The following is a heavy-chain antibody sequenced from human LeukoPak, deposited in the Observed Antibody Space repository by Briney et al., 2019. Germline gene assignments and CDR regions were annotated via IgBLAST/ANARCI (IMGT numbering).Heavy chain of an antibody. CDR2: VRDSGSDT. V-gene: IGHV3-23*01. CDR1: GFTFSTYA. D-gene: IGHD6-19*01. Sequence: GGSLRLSCAASGFTFSTYAMSWVRQAPGKGLEWVSAVRDSGSDTYYADSVKGRFTISRDNSKNTVYLQMNSLRAGETAVYYCAKGNSGWYDYWGQGTLVTVSS. J-gene: IGHJ4*02. CDR3: AKGNSGWYDY.